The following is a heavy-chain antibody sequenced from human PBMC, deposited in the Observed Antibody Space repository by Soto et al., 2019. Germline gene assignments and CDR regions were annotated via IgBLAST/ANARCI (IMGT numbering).Heavy chain of an antibody. J-gene: IGHJ6*02. D-gene: IGHD6-19*01. V-gene: IGHV1-18*04. CDR3: ANNLMGIAVAGTSVDV. CDR2: ISAYNGNT. CDR1: GYTFTSYG. Sequence: ASVKVSCKASGYTFTSYGISWVRQAPGQGLEWMGWISAYNGNTNYAQKLQGRVTMTTDTSTSTAYMELRSLRSDDTAVYYCANNLMGIAVAGTSVDVWGQGTTVTVSS.